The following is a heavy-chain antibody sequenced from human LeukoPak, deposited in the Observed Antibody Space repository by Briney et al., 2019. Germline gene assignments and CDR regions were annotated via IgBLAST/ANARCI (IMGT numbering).Heavy chain of an antibody. D-gene: IGHD2-2*01. V-gene: IGHV3-23*01. CDR2: IGYRGGSI. CDR3: AKGSSTTCPCYRDY. Sequence: PGGSLRLSCAASGITFSNYAMSWVRQAPGKGLEWVSIIGYRGGSIYYAYSVKGRFTISRDNSKNTLSLQMNGLRPEDTAVYYCAKGSSTTCPCYRDYWGQGTLVTVSS. J-gene: IGHJ4*02. CDR1: GITFSNYA.